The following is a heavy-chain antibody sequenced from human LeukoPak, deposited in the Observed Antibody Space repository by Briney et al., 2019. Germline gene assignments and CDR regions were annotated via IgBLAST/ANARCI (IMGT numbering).Heavy chain of an antibody. J-gene: IGHJ3*02. V-gene: IGHV1-8*01. CDR1: GYTFTSYD. CDR2: MNPNSGNT. CDR3: ARARSSWPDDVFDI. D-gene: IGHD6-13*01. Sequence: GASVKVSCKTSGYTFTSYDINWVRQATGQGLEWMGWMNPNSGNTGYAQKFQGRVTMTRNTSISTAYMELSSLRSDDTAVYYCARARSSWPDDVFDIWGQGTMVTVSS.